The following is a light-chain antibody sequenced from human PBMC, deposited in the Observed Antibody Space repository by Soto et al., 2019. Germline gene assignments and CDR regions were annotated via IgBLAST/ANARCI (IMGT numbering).Light chain of an antibody. CDR1: SSDVGGYNY. CDR3: SSYAGSDNLV. Sequence: QSVLTQPPSASGSPGQSVTISCTGTSSDVGGYNYVSWYQHHPGKAPKLMIYEVSKRPSGVPDRLSGSKSGNTASLTVSGLQAEDEADYYCSSYAGSDNLVFGGGTKLTVL. V-gene: IGLV2-8*01. CDR2: EVS. J-gene: IGLJ2*01.